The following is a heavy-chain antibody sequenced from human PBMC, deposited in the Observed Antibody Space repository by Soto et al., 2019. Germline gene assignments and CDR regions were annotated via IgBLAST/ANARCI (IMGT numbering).Heavy chain of an antibody. D-gene: IGHD3-10*01. V-gene: IGHV1-69*13. CDR1: GCTFSSYA. J-gene: IGHJ4*01. CDR3: AREAAVLVVFGESHFDY. Sequence: ASVKVSCKASGCTFSSYAINWVRQAPGQGLEWMGGIIPIFGTANYAQKFQGRVTITADESTSTAYMEMSSLRSEDTAVYYCAREAAVLVVFGESHFDYWGQGTMVTVSS. CDR2: IIPIFGTA.